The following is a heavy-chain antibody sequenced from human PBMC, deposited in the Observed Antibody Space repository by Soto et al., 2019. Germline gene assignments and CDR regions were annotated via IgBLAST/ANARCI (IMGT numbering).Heavy chain of an antibody. Sequence: EVQLLESGGDLVQPGESLRLSCAASGFTFSTYAMTWVRQAPGKGLEWVSSISSSGDSTFYADYVKGRFSISRDSSKITLSLQRDSLTAEDTGVNYCEKDDGGSYRGGAFDLWGQGTMVTVSS. D-gene: IGHD2-15*01. CDR1: GFTFSTYA. V-gene: IGHV3-23*01. J-gene: IGHJ3*01. CDR3: EKDDGGSYRGGAFDL. CDR2: ISSSGDST.